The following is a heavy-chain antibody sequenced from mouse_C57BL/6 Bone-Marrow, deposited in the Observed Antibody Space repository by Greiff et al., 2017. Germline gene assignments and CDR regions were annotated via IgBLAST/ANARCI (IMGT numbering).Heavy chain of an antibody. CDR3: ARDREPGGAMDD. V-gene: IGHV5-16*01. Sequence: EVKLVESEGGLVQPGSSMKLSCTASGFTFSDYYMAWVRQVPEKGLEWVANINYDGSSTYYLDSLKSRFIISRDNAKNILYLQMSSLKSEDTATYYCARDREPGGAMDDWGQGTSVTVSS. J-gene: IGHJ4*01. D-gene: IGHD3-1*01. CDR2: INYDGSST. CDR1: GFTFSDYY.